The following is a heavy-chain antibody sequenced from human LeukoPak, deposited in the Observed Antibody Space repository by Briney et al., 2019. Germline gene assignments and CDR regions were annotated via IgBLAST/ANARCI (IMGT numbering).Heavy chain of an antibody. J-gene: IGHJ3*02. Sequence: PSETLSLTCTVSGGSISNYYWSWIRQPPGKGLEWIGYIYYSGSTNYNPSLKSRVTISVDTPKNQFSLKLSSVTAADTAVYYCARVYHSGSYWGHAFDIWGQGTMVTVSS. CDR1: GGSISNYY. CDR3: ARVYHSGSYWGHAFDI. D-gene: IGHD1-26*01. CDR2: IYYSGST. V-gene: IGHV4-59*01.